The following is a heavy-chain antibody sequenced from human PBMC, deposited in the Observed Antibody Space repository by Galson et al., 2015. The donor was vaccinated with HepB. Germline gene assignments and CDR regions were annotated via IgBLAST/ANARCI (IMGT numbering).Heavy chain of an antibody. CDR1: GFTFSSYS. V-gene: IGHV3-48*04. Sequence: SLRLSCAASGFTFSSYSMNWVRQAPGKGLEWVSYISTGSSTIYYADSVKGRFTISRDNAKNSLYLQMNSLRAEDTAVYYCARGLWFGEFLPYFDYWGQGTLVTVSS. CDR3: ARGLWFGEFLPYFDY. J-gene: IGHJ4*02. D-gene: IGHD3-10*01. CDR2: ISTGSSTI.